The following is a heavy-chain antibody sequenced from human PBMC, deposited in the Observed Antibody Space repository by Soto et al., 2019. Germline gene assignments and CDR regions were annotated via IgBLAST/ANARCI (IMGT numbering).Heavy chain of an antibody. J-gene: IGHJ5*02. CDR1: GYTFTGYY. D-gene: IGHD3-9*01. Sequence: VASVKVSCKASGYTFTGYYMHWVRQAPGQGLEWMGWINPNSGGTNYAQKFQGRVTMTRDTSISTAYMELSRLRSDDTAVYYCARVRNYDILTGYYGPWGQGTLVTVSS. CDR2: INPNSGGT. CDR3: ARVRNYDILTGYYGP. V-gene: IGHV1-2*02.